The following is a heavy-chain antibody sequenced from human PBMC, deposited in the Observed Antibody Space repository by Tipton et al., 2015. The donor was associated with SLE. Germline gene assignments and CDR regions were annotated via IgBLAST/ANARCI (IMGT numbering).Heavy chain of an antibody. J-gene: IGHJ4*02. CDR1: GGSISSSVYS. D-gene: IGHD2-2*01. Sequence: TLSLTCNVSGGSISSSVYSWNWIRQPPGKGLEWIGTIYYSGSTYYNSSLKSRVTISLDTSKNQFSLKLSSVTAADTAVFYCARRSSSLDYWGQGTLVTVSS. CDR3: ARRSSSLDY. CDR2: IYYSGST. V-gene: IGHV4-39*01.